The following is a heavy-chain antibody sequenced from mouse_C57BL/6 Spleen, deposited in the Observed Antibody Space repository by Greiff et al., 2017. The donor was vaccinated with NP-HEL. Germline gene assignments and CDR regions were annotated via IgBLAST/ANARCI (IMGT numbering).Heavy chain of an antibody. D-gene: IGHD2-3*01. CDR3: ARWEGYYVYFDY. CDR1: GYAFTNYL. J-gene: IGHJ2*01. V-gene: IGHV1-54*01. Sequence: QVQLKQSGAELVRPGTSVKVSCKASGYAFTNYLIEWVKQRPGQGLEWIGVINPGSGGTNYNEKFKGKATLTADKSSSTASMQLSSLTSEDSAVYFCARWEGYYVYFDYWGQGTTLTVSS. CDR2: INPGSGGT.